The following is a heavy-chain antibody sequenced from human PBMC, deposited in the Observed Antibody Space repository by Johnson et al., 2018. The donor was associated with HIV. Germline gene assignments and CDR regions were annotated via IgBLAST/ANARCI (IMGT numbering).Heavy chain of an antibody. V-gene: IGHV3-30*04. J-gene: IGHJ3*02. CDR2: ISYDGSNK. CDR1: GFTFSSYA. D-gene: IGHD4/OR15-4a*01. Sequence: QVQLVESGGGVVQPGRSLRLSCAASGFTFSSYAMHWVRQAPGQGLEWVAVISYDGSNKYYADSVKGRFTISRDNAKNSLFLQMNSLRAEDTAVYYCARVGANFDAFDIWGQGTMVTVSS. CDR3: ARVGANFDAFDI.